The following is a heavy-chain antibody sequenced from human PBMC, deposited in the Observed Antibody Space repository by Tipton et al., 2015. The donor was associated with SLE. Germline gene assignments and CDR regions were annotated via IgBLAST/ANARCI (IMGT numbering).Heavy chain of an antibody. CDR2: TNPSGNT. V-gene: IGHV4-34*01. J-gene: IGHJ4*01. CDR1: GGSFSGCS. CDR3: AGGAKERITLVRVRPYYFDY. Sequence: TLSLTCAVYGGSFSGCSWSVVRRPPGKGLEWIGQTNPSGNTNYNPSPKSRGTMSVDTSNNQLSLKLTSVTAADPAVYYCAGGAKERITLVRVRPYYFDYWGQGSLVTVSS. D-gene: IGHD3-10*01.